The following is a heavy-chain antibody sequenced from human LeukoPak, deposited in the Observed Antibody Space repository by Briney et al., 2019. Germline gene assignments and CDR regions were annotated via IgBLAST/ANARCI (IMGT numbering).Heavy chain of an antibody. D-gene: IGHD6-6*01. J-gene: IGHJ4*02. CDR2: IHTSGNT. V-gene: IGHV4-4*07. CDR3: GREGSMTARPFVSIDY. Sequence: SETLSLTCTVSGGSITSYYWSSVRQPAGKGLEWIGRIHTSGNTDYNPSLQSRVTMSVDTSKNQFSLKVTSVTAADTAVYYCGREGSMTARPFVSIDYWGQGTLVTVSS. CDR1: GGSITSYY.